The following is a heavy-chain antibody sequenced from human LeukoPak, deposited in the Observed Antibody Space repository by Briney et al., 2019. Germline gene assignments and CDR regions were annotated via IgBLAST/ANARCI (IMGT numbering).Heavy chain of an antibody. J-gene: IGHJ4*02. V-gene: IGHV3-21*01. CDR3: ARDRTGDFDY. CDR1: GFTFSGYT. CDR2: ISSSSYI. Sequence: GGSLRLSCAASGFTFSGYTMNWVRQAPGKGLEWVSSISSSSYIYYADSVKGRFTISRDNAKNSLYLQMNSLRVEDTAVYYCARDRTGDFDYWGQGTLVSVSS.